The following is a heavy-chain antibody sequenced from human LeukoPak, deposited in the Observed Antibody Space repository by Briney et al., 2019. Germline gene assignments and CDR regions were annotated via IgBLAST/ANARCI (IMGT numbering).Heavy chain of an antibody. V-gene: IGHV1-18*01. D-gene: IGHD3-22*01. CDR3: ARSSPGYYDSSGYHDA. CDR2: ISAYNGDT. J-gene: IGHJ4*02. CDR1: GYTFTSYG. Sequence: ASVKVSCKASGYTFTSYGISWVRQAPGQGLEWMALISAYNGDTNYAQNFQGRVTLTTDTSTSTAYMELRSLRSDDTAAYYCARSSPGYYDSSGYHDAWGQGTLVSVSS.